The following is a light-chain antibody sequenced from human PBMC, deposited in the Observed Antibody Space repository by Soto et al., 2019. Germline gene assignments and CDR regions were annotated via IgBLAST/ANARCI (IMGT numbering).Light chain of an antibody. CDR2: GAS. CDR3: QQYNNWPGT. J-gene: IGKJ1*01. Sequence: EIVMTQSPATLSVSPGDRATLSCRARQSVSRNLAWYQQKPGQAPRLLIYGASTRATGIPARFSGSGSGTEFTLTISSRQSEDFAVYYCQQYNNWPGTFGQGTKVEIK. V-gene: IGKV3-15*01. CDR1: QSVSRN.